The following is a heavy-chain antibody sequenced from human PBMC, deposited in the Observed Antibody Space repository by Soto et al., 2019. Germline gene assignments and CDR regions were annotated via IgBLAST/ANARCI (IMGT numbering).Heavy chain of an antibody. D-gene: IGHD3-10*01. CDR2: IIPLFGTA. CDR1: GVTFSSET. V-gene: IGHV1-69*01. J-gene: IGHJ5*02. CDR3: ATELGENPASPFAA. Sequence: QVQLVQSGADVKKPGSSVKVSCQASGVTFSSETLGWVRQAPGQGLEWVGGIIPLFGTASYAQKFQGRVTITADESTSTVYMELSSLGYADTAVYFWATELGENPASPFAAWGQGTLVTVSS.